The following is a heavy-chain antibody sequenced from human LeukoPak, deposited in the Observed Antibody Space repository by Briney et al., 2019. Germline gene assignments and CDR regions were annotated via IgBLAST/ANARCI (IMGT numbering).Heavy chain of an antibody. V-gene: IGHV4-34*01. CDR1: GGSFSGYY. D-gene: IGHD4-17*01. Sequence: SETLSLTCAVYGGSFSGYYWSWIRQPPGKGLEWIGEINHSGSTNYNPSLKSRVTISVDTSKNQFSLKLSSVTAADTAVYYCARWWGDGEVYYYYGMDVWGQGTTVTVSS. J-gene: IGHJ6*02. CDR3: ARWWGDGEVYYYYGMDV. CDR2: INHSGST.